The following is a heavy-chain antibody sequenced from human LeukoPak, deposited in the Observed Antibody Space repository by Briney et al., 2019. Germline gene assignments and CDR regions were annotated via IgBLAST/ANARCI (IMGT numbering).Heavy chain of an antibody. CDR1: AFTFSSYS. CDR3: AELGITMIGGV. V-gene: IGHV3-21*01. J-gene: IGHJ6*04. CDR2: ISSSGSYI. D-gene: IGHD3-10*02. Sequence: GGSLRLSCAASAFTFSSYSMNWVRQAPGKGLEWVSSISSSGSYIYYADSVKGRFTISRDNAKNSLYLQMNSLRAEDTAVYYCAELGITMIGGVWGKGTTVTISS.